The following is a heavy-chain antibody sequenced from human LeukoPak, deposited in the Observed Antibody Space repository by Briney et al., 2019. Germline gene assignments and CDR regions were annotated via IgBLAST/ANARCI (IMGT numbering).Heavy chain of an antibody. D-gene: IGHD4-11*01. CDR1: GFTFSEFA. V-gene: IGHV3-64D*09. J-gene: IGHJ4*02. CDR3: VKEMLTTTSAFDS. Sequence: GGSLRLSCSASGFTFSEFAIHWVRQAPGKGLTYVSAINSKGLITYYADSVRGRFTISRDSSRNTVYLQMRSLRPEDTAVYYCVKEMLTTTSAFDSWGQGTLVTVS. CDR2: INSKGLIT.